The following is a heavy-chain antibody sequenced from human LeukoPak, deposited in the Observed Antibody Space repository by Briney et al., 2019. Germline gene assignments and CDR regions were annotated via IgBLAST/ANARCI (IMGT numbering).Heavy chain of an antibody. D-gene: IGHD3-22*01. J-gene: IGHJ4*02. Sequence: PGGSLRLSCAASRFTFSSYGMHWVRQAPGKGLEWVSSISRSSNYIYYAHSVKGRFTISRDNAKNSLYLQMESLRVEDTAVYYCASPSDLYDTSGYCYWGQGTLVTVSS. CDR1: RFTFSSYG. V-gene: IGHV3-21*06. CDR2: ISRSSNYI. CDR3: ASPSDLYDTSGYCY.